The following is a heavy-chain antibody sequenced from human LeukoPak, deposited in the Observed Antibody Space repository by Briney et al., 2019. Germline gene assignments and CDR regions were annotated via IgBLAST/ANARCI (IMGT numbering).Heavy chain of an antibody. V-gene: IGHV3-33*01. CDR2: IWYDGSNK. D-gene: IGHD3-10*01. CDR1: GFTFSSYG. CDR3: ARDSLIQYGSGSYWGFDY. Sequence: PGRSLRLSCAASGFTFSSYGMHWVRQAPGKGLEWVAVIWYDGSNKYYADSVKGRFTISRDNSKNTLYLQMNSLRAEDTAVYYCARDSLIQYGSGSYWGFDYWGQGILVTVSS. J-gene: IGHJ4*02.